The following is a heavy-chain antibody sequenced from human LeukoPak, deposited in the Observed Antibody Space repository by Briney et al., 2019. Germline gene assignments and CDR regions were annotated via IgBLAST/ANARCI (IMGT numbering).Heavy chain of an antibody. J-gene: IGHJ4*02. D-gene: IGHD4-23*01. CDR3: AKDLGYGGNPPVYFDY. Sequence: GGSLRLSCAASGFTFSSYAMSWVRQAPGKGLEWVSAISGSGGSTYYADSVKGRFTISRDNSKNTLYLQMNSLRAEDTAVYYCAKDLGYGGNPPVYFDYWGQGTLVTVSS. CDR1: GFTFSSYA. CDR2: ISGSGGST. V-gene: IGHV3-23*01.